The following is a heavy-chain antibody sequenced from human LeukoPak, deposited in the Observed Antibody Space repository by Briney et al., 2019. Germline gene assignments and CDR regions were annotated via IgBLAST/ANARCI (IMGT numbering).Heavy chain of an antibody. CDR3: AKEPNAYSSGWYFQD. Sequence: GGSLRLSCAASGFTFSNYGMQWVRQAPGKGLEWVAVISHDGTTTFYADSVKGRFTISRDNSKNTLDLQMDSLRAVDTAVYFCAKEPNAYSSGWYFQDWGQGTLVTVSS. CDR2: ISHDGTTT. V-gene: IGHV3-30*18. J-gene: IGHJ1*01. D-gene: IGHD6-25*01. CDR1: GFTFSNYG.